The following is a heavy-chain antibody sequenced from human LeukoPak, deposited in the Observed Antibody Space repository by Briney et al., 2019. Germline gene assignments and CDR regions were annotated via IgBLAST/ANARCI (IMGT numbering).Heavy chain of an antibody. D-gene: IGHD3-9*01. Sequence: PGGSLRLSCAVSGFRLRSYWMSWVRRAPGKGLEWVANIKEDGSEKYYVDSVKGRFTISRDNAKNSLYLQMNSLRDEDTATYYCTRDPFRSLTGPNWGQGTLVTVSS. CDR1: GFRLRSYW. J-gene: IGHJ4*02. CDR3: TRDPFRSLTGPN. CDR2: IKEDGSEK. V-gene: IGHV3-7*01.